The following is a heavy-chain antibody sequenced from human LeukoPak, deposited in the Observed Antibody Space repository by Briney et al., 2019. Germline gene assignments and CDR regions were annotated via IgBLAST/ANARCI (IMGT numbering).Heavy chain of an antibody. J-gene: IGHJ4*02. CDR1: GYSFSNYG. D-gene: IGHD6-13*01. CDR3: ARVSDISWPFEN. V-gene: IGHV1-18*01. Sequence: ASVKVSCKTSGYSFSNYGIIWVRQAPGEGLEWMGWISAKDGNTKNSQKVQGRVTMTTDSSTNIAYLELRSLTSDDTAVYYCARVSDISWPFENWGQGTRVTVSS. CDR2: ISAKDGNT.